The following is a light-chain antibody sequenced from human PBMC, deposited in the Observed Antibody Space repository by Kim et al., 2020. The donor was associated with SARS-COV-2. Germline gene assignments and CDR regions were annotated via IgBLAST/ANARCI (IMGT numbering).Light chain of an antibody. Sequence: EIVMTQSPATLSVSPGERATLSCRASQSISTKLAWYQQKPGQAPRLLIDGASTRATGIPVRFSGSGSGTEFTLTISGLQSEDFAVYYCQQYSNWPPVTFGGGTKLEIK. J-gene: IGKJ4*01. V-gene: IGKV3-15*01. CDR2: GAS. CDR1: QSISTK. CDR3: QQYSNWPPVT.